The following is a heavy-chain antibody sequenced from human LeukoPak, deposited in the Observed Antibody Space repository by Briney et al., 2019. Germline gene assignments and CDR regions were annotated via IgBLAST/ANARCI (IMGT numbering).Heavy chain of an antibody. D-gene: IGHD3-22*01. CDR3: ARDYLYYDSSEGGWFDR. J-gene: IGHJ5*02. Sequence: ASVKVSCKASGYTFTSYGISWVRQAPGQGLEWMGWISAYNGNTNYAQKLQGRVTMTTDTSTSTAYMELRSLRSDDTAVYYCARDYLYYDSSEGGWFDRWGQGTLVTVSS. CDR2: ISAYNGNT. CDR1: GYTFTSYG. V-gene: IGHV1-18*01.